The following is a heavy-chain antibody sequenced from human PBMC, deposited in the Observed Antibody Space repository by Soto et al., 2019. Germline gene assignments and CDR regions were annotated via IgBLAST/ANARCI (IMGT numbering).Heavy chain of an antibody. D-gene: IGHD1-26*01. Sequence: QVQLVQSGAEMKKPGSSVKVSCKASGGTFSKYAISWVRQAPGQGLEWMGGIIPIFGTVKYAQKFQGRVTITADESTSTVYMELSSLRSEDTAVYFCARRSAHNYYYYFGMGVWGQGTTVIVSS. CDR3: ARRSAHNYYYYFGMGV. CDR1: GGTFSKYA. CDR2: IIPIFGTV. J-gene: IGHJ6*02. V-gene: IGHV1-69*01.